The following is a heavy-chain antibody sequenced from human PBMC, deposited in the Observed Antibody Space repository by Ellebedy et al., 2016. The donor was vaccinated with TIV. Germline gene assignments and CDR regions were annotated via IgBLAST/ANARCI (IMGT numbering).Heavy chain of an antibody. V-gene: IGHV3-49*03. D-gene: IGHD3-10*01. CDR2: IRSKAYGGTT. CDR3: TRDYGSGSYYPSA. Sequence: GESLKISXTASGFTFGDYAMSWFRQAPGKGLEWVGFIRSKAYGGTTEYAASVKGRFTISRDDSKSIAYLQMNSLKTEDTAVYYCTRDYGSGSYYPSAWGQGTLVTVSS. CDR1: GFTFGDYA. J-gene: IGHJ5*02.